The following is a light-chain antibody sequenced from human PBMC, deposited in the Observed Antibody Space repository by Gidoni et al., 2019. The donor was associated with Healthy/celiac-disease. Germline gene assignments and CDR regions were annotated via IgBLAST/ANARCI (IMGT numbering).Light chain of an antibody. Sequence: EIVMTQSPATLSVSPGEGATLSCRASQSVSSNLAWYQQKPGQAPRLLIYGASTRATGIQARFSGSGSGTEFTLPISSLQSEDFAVYSCQPYTHWPLTFGGRTQVEIK. V-gene: IGKV3-15*01. J-gene: IGKJ4*01. CDR1: QSVSSN. CDR3: QPYTHWPLT. CDR2: GAS.